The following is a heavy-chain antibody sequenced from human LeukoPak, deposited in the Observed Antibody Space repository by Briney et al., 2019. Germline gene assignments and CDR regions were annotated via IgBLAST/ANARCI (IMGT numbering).Heavy chain of an antibody. V-gene: IGHV5-51*01. J-gene: IGHJ6*03. Sequence: GESLKISCKGSGYIFPSCWIGWVRQMPGKGLEWMGIIYPGDSETRYSPSFQGQVSISADKSISTAYLQWSSLEASDTAMYFCARQDGNGDDYQSPYFFMYVWGNGTTVTVSS. CDR3: ARQDGNGDDYQSPYFFMYV. CDR1: GYIFPSCW. CDR2: IYPGDSET. D-gene: IGHD5-12*01.